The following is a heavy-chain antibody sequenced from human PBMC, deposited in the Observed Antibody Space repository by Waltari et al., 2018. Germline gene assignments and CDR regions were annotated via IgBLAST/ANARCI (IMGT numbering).Heavy chain of an antibody. CDR2: INSNTGVT. Sequence: QVQLVQSGAEVKEPGASVNVSCKASGYSFTGYYMHWVRQAPGQGLEWMGWINSNTGVTNYAQKFQGRVTMTRDASISTAYMELTGLKSDDTAVYFCARGGSIRGMGGFWGQGTLVTVSS. CDR1: GYSFTGYY. CDR3: ARGGSIRGMGGF. J-gene: IGHJ4*02. V-gene: IGHV1-2*02. D-gene: IGHD2-15*01.